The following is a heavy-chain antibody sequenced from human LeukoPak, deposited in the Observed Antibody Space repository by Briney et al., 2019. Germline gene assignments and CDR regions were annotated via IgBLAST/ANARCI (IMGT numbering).Heavy chain of an antibody. CDR3: ARGAYYDFWSGYYTRPPGFAHFDY. CDR1: GFTFSSYG. J-gene: IGHJ4*02. Sequence: GRSLRLSCTASGFTFSSYGMHWVRQAPGKGLEWVAVIWYDGSNKYYADSVKGRFTISRDNSKNTLYLQMNSLRAEDTAVYYCARGAYYDFWSGYYTRPPGFAHFDYWGQGTLVTVSS. V-gene: IGHV3-33*01. CDR2: IWYDGSNK. D-gene: IGHD3-3*01.